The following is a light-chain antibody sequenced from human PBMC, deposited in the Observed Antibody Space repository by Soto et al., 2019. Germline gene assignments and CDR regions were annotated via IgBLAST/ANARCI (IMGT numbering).Light chain of an antibody. J-gene: IGKJ3*01. CDR2: AAS. V-gene: IGKV1-27*01. Sequence: DIQMTQSPSSLSASVGDRVTITCRASPGISIYLAWYQQKPGRVPTLLIYAASTLQTGGPSRFSGRGSGTDFILTIGSLQPEDVATYYCQNYNSAPFTFGPGTKVDIK. CDR1: PGISIY. CDR3: QNYNSAPFT.